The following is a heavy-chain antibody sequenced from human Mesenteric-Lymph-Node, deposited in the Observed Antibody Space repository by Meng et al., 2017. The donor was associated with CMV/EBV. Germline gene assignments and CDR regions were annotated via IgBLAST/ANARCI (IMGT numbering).Heavy chain of an antibody. J-gene: IGHJ5*02. CDR3: AREHTTMITAEGLGSFRVDP. CDR1: FY. CDR2: MFKSGTA. D-gene: IGHD4-17*01. V-gene: IGHV4-39*07. Sequence: FYWVWFRQPPGGGLEWIGSMFKSGTASYNSSLKSRVTMSIDTSTNQFSLKLTSVTAADTAVYYCAREHTTMITAEGLGSFRVDPWGQGTLVTVSS.